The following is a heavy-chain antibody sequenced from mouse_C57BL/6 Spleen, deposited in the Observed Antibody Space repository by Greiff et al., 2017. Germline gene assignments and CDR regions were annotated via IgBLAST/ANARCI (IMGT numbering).Heavy chain of an antibody. J-gene: IGHJ2*01. CDR1: GFTFSSYG. Sequence: EVQLQESGGDLVKPGGSLKLSCAASGFTFSSYGMSWVRQTPDKRLEWVATISSGGSYTYYPDSVKGRFTISRDNAKNTLYLQMSSLKSEDTAMYYCARHAGSDYWGQGTTLTVSS. CDR2: ISSGGSYT. V-gene: IGHV5-6*01. CDR3: ARHAGSDY. D-gene: IGHD4-1*01.